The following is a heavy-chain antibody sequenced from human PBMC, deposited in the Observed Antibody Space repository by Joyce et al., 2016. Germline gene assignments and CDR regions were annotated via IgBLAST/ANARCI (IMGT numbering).Heavy chain of an antibody. D-gene: IGHD3-10*01. V-gene: IGHV1-69*08. CDR1: GGSFNRYS. J-gene: IGHJ5*02. CDR2: IIPILNTV. Sequence: QVQLVQSGAEVKKPGSSVKVSCKASGGSFNRYSFIWVRQAPGQGLEWMGRIIPILNTVNYTQKFQGRISITAYAATKTVDMELSSLRSDDTAVFFCATLSYGSGGHWFDPWGQGTLVTVSS. CDR3: ATLSYGSGGHWFDP.